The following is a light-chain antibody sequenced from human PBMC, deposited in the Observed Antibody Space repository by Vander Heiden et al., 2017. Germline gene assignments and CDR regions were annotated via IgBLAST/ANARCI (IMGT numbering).Light chain of an antibody. J-gene: IGKJ3*01. CDR3: RQRSNWPT. CDR1: QSVSNY. CDR2: DAS. V-gene: IGKV3-11*01. Sequence: DIVLTHSPATLSLSPGERATLSCRASQSVSNYLDWYQQKPGQAPRLLIYDASNRANGIPARSRGSGSGTDFTLTSSSPEPADFAVYYLRQRSNWPTFRHGSK.